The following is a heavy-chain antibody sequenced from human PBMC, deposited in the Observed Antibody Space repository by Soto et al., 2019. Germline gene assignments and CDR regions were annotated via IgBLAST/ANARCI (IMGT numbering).Heavy chain of an antibody. D-gene: IGHD6-19*01. CDR2: IIPILGIA. CDR1: GGTFSSYT. V-gene: IGHV1-69*02. Sequence: SVKVSCKASGGTFSSYTISWVRQAPGQGLEWMGRIIPILGIANYAQKFQGRVTITADKSTSTAYMELSSLRSEDTAVYYCASQSPIAVAGTVFDYWGQGTLVTSPQ. J-gene: IGHJ4*02. CDR3: ASQSPIAVAGTVFDY.